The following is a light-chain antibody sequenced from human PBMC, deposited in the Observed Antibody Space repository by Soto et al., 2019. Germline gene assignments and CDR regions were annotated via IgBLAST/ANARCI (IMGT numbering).Light chain of an antibody. CDR1: TSNIGSNY. CDR2: RDD. V-gene: IGLV1-47*01. Sequence: QLVLTQSPSASGTPGQRVTISCSGSTSNIGSNYVYWYQHLPGTAPKLLIYRDDQRPSGVPDRFSGSKSGTSASLAISGLRSGDEGDYYCAAWDDRLNVLFGGGTKLTVL. CDR3: AAWDDRLNVL. J-gene: IGLJ2*01.